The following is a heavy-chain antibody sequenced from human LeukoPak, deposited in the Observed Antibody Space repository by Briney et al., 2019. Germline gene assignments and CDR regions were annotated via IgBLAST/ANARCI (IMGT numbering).Heavy chain of an antibody. CDR3: ARLYGSGSYYQPGDY. CDR2: IYYSGST. V-gene: IGHV4-39*07. Sequence: SETLSLTCTVSGGSISSSSYYWGWIRQPPGKGLEWIGSIYYSGSTYYNPSLKSRVTISVDTSKNQFSLKLSSVTAADTAVYYCARLYGSGSYYQPGDYWGQGTLVTVSS. CDR1: GGSISSSSYY. D-gene: IGHD3-10*01. J-gene: IGHJ4*02.